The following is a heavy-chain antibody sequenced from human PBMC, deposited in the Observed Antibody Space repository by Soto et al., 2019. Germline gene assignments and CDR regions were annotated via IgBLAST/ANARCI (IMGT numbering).Heavy chain of an antibody. V-gene: IGHV1-69*01. Sequence: QVQLVQSGAEVKKPGSSVKVSCKASGGTFSSYAISWVRQAPGQGLEWMGGIIPIFGTANYAQKFQGRVTITADESTSTAYMELSSLRSEDTAVYYCATQTDPFIAAAGPQSYYYYGMDVWGQGTTVTVSS. J-gene: IGHJ6*02. CDR3: ATQTDPFIAAAGPQSYYYYGMDV. CDR2: IIPIFGTA. CDR1: GGTFSSYA. D-gene: IGHD6-13*01.